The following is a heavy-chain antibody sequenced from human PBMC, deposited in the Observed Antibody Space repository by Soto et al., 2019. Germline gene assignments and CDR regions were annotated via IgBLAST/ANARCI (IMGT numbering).Heavy chain of an antibody. J-gene: IGHJ6*02. Sequence: QVRLQESGPGLVKPSGTLSLSCAVSGGSISGSISSSDWWSWVRQPPGKGLEWIGQIYHTGRSNYNPSLRGRVTISVDKSKNQFSLKLSSVTAADTAVYYCARVGYCSGGSCYPVYYGMDVCGQGTTVTVSS. CDR3: ARVGYCSGGSCYPVYYGMDV. CDR1: GGSISGSISSSDW. V-gene: IGHV4-4*02. D-gene: IGHD2-15*01. CDR2: IYHTGRS.